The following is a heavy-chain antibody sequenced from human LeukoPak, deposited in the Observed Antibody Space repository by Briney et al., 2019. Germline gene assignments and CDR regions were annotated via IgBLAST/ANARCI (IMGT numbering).Heavy chain of an antibody. V-gene: IGHV3-30*19. Sequence: GGSLRLSCAASGFTFSSYGMHWVRQAPGKGLEWVAVISYDGSNKYYADSVKGRFTISRDNSKNTLYLQMNSLRAEDTAVYYCARGMPYYYDSSGYYYNFDYWGQGTLVTVSS. J-gene: IGHJ4*02. D-gene: IGHD3-22*01. CDR3: ARGMPYYYDSSGYYYNFDY. CDR2: ISYDGSNK. CDR1: GFTFSSYG.